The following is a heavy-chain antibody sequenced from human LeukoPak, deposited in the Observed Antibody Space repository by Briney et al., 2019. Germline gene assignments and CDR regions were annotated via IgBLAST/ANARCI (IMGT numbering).Heavy chain of an antibody. CDR2: INSSSSTI. D-gene: IGHD4-17*01. J-gene: IGHJ3*02. CDR3: ARVQTTVTTFGAFDI. CDR1: GFTFSSYS. V-gene: IGHV3-48*04. Sequence: GGSLRLSCAASGFTFSSYSMNWVRQAPGKGLEWVSYINSSSSTIYYADSVKGRFTISRDNAKNSLYLQMNSLRAEETAVYYCARVQTTVTTFGAFDIWGQGTMVTVSS.